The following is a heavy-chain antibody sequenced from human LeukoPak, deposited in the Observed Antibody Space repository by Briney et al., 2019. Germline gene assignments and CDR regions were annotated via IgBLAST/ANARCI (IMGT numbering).Heavy chain of an antibody. D-gene: IGHD2-15*01. CDR1: GFTFTSYP. V-gene: IGHV3-23*01. Sequence: GGSRKPPCEPPGFTFTSYPRSWVGQAPGKGLNWVPAISGSGGSTYYADSVKGRFTISRDNSKNTLYLQMNSLRAEDTAVYYCAKVEGVVSDAFDIWGQGTMVTVSS. CDR3: AKVEGVVSDAFDI. J-gene: IGHJ3*02. CDR2: ISGSGGST.